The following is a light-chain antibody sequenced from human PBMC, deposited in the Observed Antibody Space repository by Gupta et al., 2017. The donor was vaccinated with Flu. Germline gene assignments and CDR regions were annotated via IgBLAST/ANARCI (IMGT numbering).Light chain of an antibody. V-gene: IGKV3-11*01. CDR2: DVS. CDR3: QQRADWPLT. J-gene: IGKJ4*01. Sequence: GERATLSCRASQSISYYLAWYQQKPGQAPRLLIYDVSNRATGIPARFSGSGSGTDFTLTITSLEPEDFAFYYCQQRADWPLTFGGGTKVQIK. CDR1: QSISYY.